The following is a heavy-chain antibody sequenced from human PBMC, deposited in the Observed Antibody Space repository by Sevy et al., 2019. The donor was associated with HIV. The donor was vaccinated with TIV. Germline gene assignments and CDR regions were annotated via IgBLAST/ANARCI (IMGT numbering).Heavy chain of an antibody. V-gene: IGHV3-30-3*01. CDR2: ISYDGSNK. CDR1: GFTFSSYA. CDR3: ASAFPPGITIFGVVITEGPFDY. D-gene: IGHD3-3*01. J-gene: IGHJ4*02. Sequence: GGSLRLSCAASGFTFSSYAMHWVRQAPGKGLEWVAVISYDGSNKYYADSVKGRFTISRDNSKNTLYLQMNSLRAEDTAVYYCASAFPPGITIFGVVITEGPFDYWGQGTLVTVSS.